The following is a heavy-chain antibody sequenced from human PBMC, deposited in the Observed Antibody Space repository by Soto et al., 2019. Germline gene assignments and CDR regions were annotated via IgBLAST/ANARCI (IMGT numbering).Heavy chain of an antibody. D-gene: IGHD3-16*01. CDR1: GYTFTSYG. CDR2: ISTYNGNT. Sequence: ASVKVSCKASGYTFTSYGISWVRQAPGQGLEWMGWISTYNGNTNYAQKVQGRVTMTTDTSTSTAYMELRSLRSDDTAVYYCAGDLWGNEPHFDYWGQGTLVTVSS. CDR3: AGDLWGNEPHFDY. J-gene: IGHJ4*02. V-gene: IGHV1-18*01.